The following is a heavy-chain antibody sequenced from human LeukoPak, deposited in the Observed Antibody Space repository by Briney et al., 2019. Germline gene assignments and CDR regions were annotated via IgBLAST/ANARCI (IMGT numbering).Heavy chain of an antibody. CDR1: GFTLSSYS. D-gene: IGHD1-26*01. J-gene: IGHJ4*02. Sequence: GGSLRLSCAASGFTLSSYSMTWVRQAPGKGLEWVSYITSTSSIIYYADSVKGRFTISRDNAKNSLYLQMNNLRVEDTAVYYCARVMYSPEKTPEDYWGQGTLVTVSS. CDR2: ITSTSSII. V-gene: IGHV3-48*04. CDR3: ARVMYSPEKTPEDY.